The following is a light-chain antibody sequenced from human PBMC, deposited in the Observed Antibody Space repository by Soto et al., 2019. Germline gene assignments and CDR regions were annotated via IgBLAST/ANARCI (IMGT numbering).Light chain of an antibody. CDR1: QGITGY. V-gene: IGKV1-27*01. Sequence: DIQLTQSPSSLSASVGGRIIITCRVSQGITGYLNWYRQKPGKVPKLLIYSAFSVQSGVPSRFSGSGSGTDFTLSFSSLQSEDVATSYGQRTYNAPFGQGTRLDIQ. J-gene: IGKJ5*01. CDR3: QRTYNAP. CDR2: SAF.